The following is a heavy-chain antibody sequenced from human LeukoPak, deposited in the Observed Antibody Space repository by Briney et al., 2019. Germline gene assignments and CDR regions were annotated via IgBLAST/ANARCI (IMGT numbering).Heavy chain of an antibody. CDR2: TYSSGST. J-gene: IGHJ5*02. D-gene: IGHD2-15*01. V-gene: IGHV4-59*01. Sequence: SETLSLTCSVSGASISGYYWSWIRQPPGKGLEYIGCTYSSGSTNYNPSLKSRVTISVDTSKNQFSLNLTSVTAADTAVYYCARSGETYLNWFDLWGRGTLVTVSS. CDR3: ARSGETYLNWFDL. CDR1: GASISGYY.